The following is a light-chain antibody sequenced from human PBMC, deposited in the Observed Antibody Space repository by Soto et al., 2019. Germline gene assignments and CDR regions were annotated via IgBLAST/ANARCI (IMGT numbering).Light chain of an antibody. J-gene: IGLJ1*01. V-gene: IGLV2-11*01. Sequence: QSALTQPRSVSGSPGQSVTISCTGTSSDVGGYNYVSWYQQHPGKAPKLMIYDVSKRPSGVPDRFFGSNSGNTASLTISGLQAEDEADYYCCSYAGSYTFGVFGTGTKVTVL. CDR1: SSDVGGYNY. CDR2: DVS. CDR3: CSYAGSYTFGV.